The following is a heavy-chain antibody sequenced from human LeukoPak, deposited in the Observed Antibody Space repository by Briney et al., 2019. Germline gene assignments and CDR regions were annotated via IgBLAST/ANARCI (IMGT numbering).Heavy chain of an antibody. CDR3: ARGRVTMVRGVTSFFDY. CDR2: IYYSGST. J-gene: IGHJ4*02. V-gene: IGHV4-59*01. D-gene: IGHD3-10*01. Sequence: SETLSLTCTVSGGSFSSYFWSWIRQPPGKGLEWIGYIYYSGSTNYNPSLKSRVTISVDTSKNQFSLKLSSVTAADTAVYYCARGRVTMVRGVTSFFDYWGQGTLVTVSS. CDR1: GGSFSSYF.